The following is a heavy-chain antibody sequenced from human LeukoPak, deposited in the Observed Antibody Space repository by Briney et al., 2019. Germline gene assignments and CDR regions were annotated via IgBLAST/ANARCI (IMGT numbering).Heavy chain of an antibody. CDR2: IYPGDSDT. Sequence: GESLKISCKGSGYSFTSYWIGWVRQMPGKGLEWMGIIYPGDSDTRYSPSFQGQVTISADKSISTAYLQWSSLKASDTAMYYCARQKRWLQRGGNAFDIWDQGTMVTVSS. V-gene: IGHV5-51*01. CDR1: GYSFTSYW. CDR3: ARQKRWLQRGGNAFDI. J-gene: IGHJ3*02. D-gene: IGHD5-24*01.